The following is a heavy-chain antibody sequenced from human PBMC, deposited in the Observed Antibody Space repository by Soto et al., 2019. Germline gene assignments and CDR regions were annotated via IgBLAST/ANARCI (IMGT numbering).Heavy chain of an antibody. CDR3: ARGFSIVVGGYFDY. CDR1: CGSISSGDYY. D-gene: IGHD2-15*01. V-gene: IGHV4-30-4*01. J-gene: IGHJ4*02. Sequence: SETLSLTCTVSCGSISSGDYYWSWIRQPPGKGLEWIGYIYYSGSTYYNPSLKSRVTISVDTSKNQFSLKLSSVTAADTAVYYCARGFSIVVGGYFDYWGQGTLVTVSS. CDR2: IYYSGST.